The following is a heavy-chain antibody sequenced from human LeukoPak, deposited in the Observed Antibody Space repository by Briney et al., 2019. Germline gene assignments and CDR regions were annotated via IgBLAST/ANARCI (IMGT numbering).Heavy chain of an antibody. J-gene: IGHJ6*02. CDR2: INPNSGGT. Sequence: ASVKVSCKASGYTFTGYYMHWVRQAPGQGLEWMGWINPNSGGTNYAQKFQGRVTMTRDTSISTAYMELSRLKSDDTAVYYCARSLYRRRPDYYYYYGMDVWGQGTTVTVSS. D-gene: IGHD3-16*02. V-gene: IGHV1-2*02. CDR1: GYTFTGYY. CDR3: ARSLYRRRPDYYYYYGMDV.